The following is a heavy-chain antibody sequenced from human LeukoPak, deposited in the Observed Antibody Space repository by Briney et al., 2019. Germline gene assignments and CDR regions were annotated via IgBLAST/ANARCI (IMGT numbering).Heavy chain of an antibody. CDR2: ISYDGSNK. Sequence: PGGSLRLSCAASGFTFSNYWMSWVRQAPGKGLEWVAVISYDGSNKYYADSVKGRFTISRDNSKNTLYLQMNSLRAEDTAVYYCARDDFWSGYGYWGQGTLVTVSS. J-gene: IGHJ4*02. D-gene: IGHD3-3*01. CDR3: ARDDFWSGYGY. V-gene: IGHV3-30*03. CDR1: GFTFSNYW.